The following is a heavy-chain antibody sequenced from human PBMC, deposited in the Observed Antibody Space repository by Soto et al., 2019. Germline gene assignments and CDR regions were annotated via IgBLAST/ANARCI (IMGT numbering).Heavy chain of an antibody. D-gene: IGHD6-13*01. CDR3: ARTTSYSSSWYFYYYGMDV. CDR1: GYTFTGYY. Sequence: GASVKVSCKASGYTFTGYYMHWVRQAPGQGLEWMGWINPNSGGTNYAQKFQGRVTMTRDTSISTAYMELSRLRSDDTAVYYCARTTSYSSSWYFYYYGMDVWGQGTTVTVSS. CDR2: INPNSGGT. V-gene: IGHV1-2*02. J-gene: IGHJ6*02.